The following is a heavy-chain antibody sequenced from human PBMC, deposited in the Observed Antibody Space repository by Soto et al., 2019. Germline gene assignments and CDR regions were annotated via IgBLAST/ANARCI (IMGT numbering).Heavy chain of an antibody. Sequence: QVQLAQSGAEVKNPGASVTVSCKASGYSFSSYGISWVRQAPGQGLEWGGWISVHNGYTKYAAELQGRVTMTTDTSTSTAYMELRSLRSDDSAVYFCARLERNFGPHDYWGQGTLVTVTA. V-gene: IGHV1-18*01. J-gene: IGHJ4*02. CDR2: ISVHNGYT. CDR1: GYSFSSYG. CDR3: ARLERNFGPHDY. D-gene: IGHD3-16*01.